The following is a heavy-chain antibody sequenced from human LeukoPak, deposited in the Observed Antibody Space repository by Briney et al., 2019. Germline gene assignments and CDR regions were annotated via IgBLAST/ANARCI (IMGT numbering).Heavy chain of an antibody. CDR1: GYTFTSYG. D-gene: IGHD4-17*01. Sequence: GASVKVSCKASGYTFTSYGISWVRQALGQGLEWMGWISAYNGNTNYAQKLQGRVTTTTDTSTSTAYMELRSLRSDDTAVYYCARDADYGDYGGNFDYWGQGTLVTVSS. CDR2: ISAYNGNT. V-gene: IGHV1-18*01. J-gene: IGHJ4*02. CDR3: ARDADYGDYGGNFDY.